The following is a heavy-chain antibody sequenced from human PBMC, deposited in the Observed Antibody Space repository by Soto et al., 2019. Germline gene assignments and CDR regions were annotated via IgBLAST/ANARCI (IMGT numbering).Heavy chain of an antibody. D-gene: IGHD7-27*01. CDR1: GGSFSGYY. J-gene: IGHJ4*02. Sequence: SATLSLTGAVYGGSFSGYYWSWIRQPPGKGLEWIGEINHSGSTNYNPSLKSRVTISVDTSKNQFSLKLSSVTAADTAVYYCARGWGLFDYWGQGTLVTVSS. CDR3: ARGWGLFDY. V-gene: IGHV4-34*01. CDR2: INHSGST.